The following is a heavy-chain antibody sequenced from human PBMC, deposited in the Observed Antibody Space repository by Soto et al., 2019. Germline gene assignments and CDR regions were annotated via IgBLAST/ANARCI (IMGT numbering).Heavy chain of an antibody. Sequence: PGESLKISCKGSGYNFNNYWINWVRQMPGKGLEWMGRIDPSDSYTNYSPSFQGHVTISADKSISTAYLQWSSLKASDTAMYYCATTLRGYYYGSGSYYGYWGQGTLVTVSS. D-gene: IGHD3-10*01. J-gene: IGHJ4*02. CDR2: IDPSDSYT. V-gene: IGHV5-10-1*01. CDR3: ATTLRGYYYGSGSYYGY. CDR1: GYNFNNYW.